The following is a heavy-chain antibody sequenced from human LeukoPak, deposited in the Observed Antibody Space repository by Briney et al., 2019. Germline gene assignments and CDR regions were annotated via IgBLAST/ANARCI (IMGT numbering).Heavy chain of an antibody. CDR2: ISSSSTYI. CDR3: ARAGTDDYGDYGY. J-gene: IGHJ4*02. Sequence: GGSLRLSCVASGFTFGDYTMNWVRQAPGKGLEWVSSISSSSTYIHYGDSVRGRFTISRDNAKNSLYLQMNSLRAEDTAVYYCARAGTDDYGDYGYWGQGTLVTVSS. CDR1: GFTFGDYT. V-gene: IGHV3-21*04. D-gene: IGHD4-17*01.